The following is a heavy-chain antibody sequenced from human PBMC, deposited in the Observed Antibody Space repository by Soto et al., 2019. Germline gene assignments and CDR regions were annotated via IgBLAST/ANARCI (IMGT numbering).Heavy chain of an antibody. CDR1: GFTFSSYA. CDR3: AKQNMIFGVDIDFYYYGIYV. D-gene: IGHD3-3*01. Sequence: EEQLLESGGGLEQPGGSLRLSCAASGFTFSSYAMSLVRQAPGKGLEWVSSISGSGGSTYYADSVKGRFTISRDNSKNTLYLQMNSLGAEETAVYYCAKQNMIFGVDIDFYYYGIYVVGQGTTVNVSS. J-gene: IGHJ6*02. CDR2: ISGSGGST. V-gene: IGHV3-23*01.